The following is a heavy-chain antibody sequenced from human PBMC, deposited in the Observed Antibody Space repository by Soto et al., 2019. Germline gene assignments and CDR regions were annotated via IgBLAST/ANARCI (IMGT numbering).Heavy chain of an antibody. CDR3: ARDFGYSSTPGNFDY. V-gene: IGHV1-18*01. Sequence: ASVTVSCKASGYTFTSYGIIWVRQAPGQGLEWMGWISAYNGNTNYAQKLQGRVTMTTDTSTSTAYMELRSLRSDDTAVYYCARDFGYSSTPGNFDYWGLGTLVTVSS. CDR2: ISAYNGNT. J-gene: IGHJ4*01. CDR1: GYTFTSYG. D-gene: IGHD6-13*01.